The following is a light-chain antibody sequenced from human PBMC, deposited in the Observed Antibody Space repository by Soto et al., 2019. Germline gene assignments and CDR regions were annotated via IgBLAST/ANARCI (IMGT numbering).Light chain of an antibody. CDR1: SSDVGGYNS. J-gene: IGLJ1*01. V-gene: IGLV2-14*03. CDR3: QSYTSRSTYV. CDR2: DVS. Sequence: QSVLTQPASVSGSPGQSSTISCTGTSSDVGGYNSVSWYQHHPGKAPKLMIYDVSNRSSGVSSRFSGSKSDNTASLTISGLQAEDEADYYCQSYTSRSTYVFGTGTKLTVL.